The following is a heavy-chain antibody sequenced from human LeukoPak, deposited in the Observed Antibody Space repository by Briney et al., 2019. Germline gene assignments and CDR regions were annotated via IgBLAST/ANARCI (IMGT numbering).Heavy chain of an antibody. D-gene: IGHD4-17*01. CDR2: ITPIFGTA. Sequence: SVKVSCKASGGTFSSYAISRVRQAPGQGLEWMGGITPIFGTANYAQKFQGSVTITADESTSTAYMELSSLRSEDTAVYYCARTHDYGDERPYYFDYWGQGTLVTVSS. V-gene: IGHV1-69*13. CDR3: ARTHDYGDERPYYFDY. CDR1: GGTFSSYA. J-gene: IGHJ4*02.